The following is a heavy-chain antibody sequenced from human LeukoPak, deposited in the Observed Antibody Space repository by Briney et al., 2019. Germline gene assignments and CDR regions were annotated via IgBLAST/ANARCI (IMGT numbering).Heavy chain of an antibody. CDR2: VSFNASGT. CDR3: ARDLQEISSFYFDY. V-gene: IGHV3-30*04. Sequence: PGTSLRLSCLVSELNFKTHAMHWVRQAPGKGLEWVAGVSFNASGTNYADSVKGRFTISRDNSKNTLYLQMHILRPEDTAVYFCARDLQEISSFYFDYWGQGSLVTVSS. J-gene: IGHJ4*02. D-gene: IGHD5-24*01. CDR1: ELNFKTHA.